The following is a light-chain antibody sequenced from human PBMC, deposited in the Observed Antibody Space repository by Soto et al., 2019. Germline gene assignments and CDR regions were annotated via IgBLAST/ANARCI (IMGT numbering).Light chain of an antibody. CDR1: QALNTR. CDR3: HQRQSWPRT. CDR2: LTS. J-gene: IGKJ1*01. Sequence: EIVLTQSPATLSAFPGDRVTLSCRASQALNTRLAWYQHKPGQAPRLLIYLTSNRAAGVPSRFSAWGSETDFTLTISDIQPGDFAVYYCHQRQSWPRTFGQGTKVDIK. V-gene: IGKV3-11*01.